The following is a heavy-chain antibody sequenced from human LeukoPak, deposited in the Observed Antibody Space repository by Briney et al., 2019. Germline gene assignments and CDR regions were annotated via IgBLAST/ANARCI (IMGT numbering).Heavy chain of an antibody. CDR1: GFTFSGSA. CDR3: AAGDNDSWSGYYGAPDF. J-gene: IGHJ4*02. V-gene: IGHV3-73*01. Sequence: GGSLRLSCAASGFTFSGSAMHWVRQASGKGLEWVGRIRSKANSYATAYAASVKGRFTISRDDSKNTAYLQMNSLKTEDTAVYYCAAGDNDSWSGYYGAPDFWGQGTLVTVSS. CDR2: IRSKANSYAT. D-gene: IGHD3-3*01.